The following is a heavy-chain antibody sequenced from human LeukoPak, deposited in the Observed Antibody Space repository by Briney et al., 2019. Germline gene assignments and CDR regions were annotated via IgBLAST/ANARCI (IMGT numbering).Heavy chain of an antibody. CDR2: ITPIINSA. D-gene: IGHD1-26*01. CDR3: TRVNLRGSQYSSFDP. Sequence: ASVKVSCKTSGGTFRSHIFSWVRQAPGQGLEWMGRITPIINSAKYAQKFRDRLTITADTSTGTAYMELSSLTPEDTALYYCTRVNLRGSQYSSFDPWGQGTLVIVSS. CDR1: GGTFRSHI. V-gene: IGHV1-69*08. J-gene: IGHJ5*02.